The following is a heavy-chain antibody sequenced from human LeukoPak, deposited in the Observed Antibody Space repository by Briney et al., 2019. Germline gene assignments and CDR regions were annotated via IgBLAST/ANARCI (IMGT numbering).Heavy chain of an antibody. CDR3: ATPPGDFWSGYYPFDY. Sequence: PGGSLRLSCEASGFIFNNYGMHWVRQAPGKGLEWVAFIRYDGSNKYYADSVKGRFTISRDNSKNTLYLQMNSLRAEDTAVYYCATPPGDFWSGYYPFDYWGQGTLVTVSS. CDR2: IRYDGSNK. V-gene: IGHV3-30*02. CDR1: GFIFNNYG. J-gene: IGHJ4*02. D-gene: IGHD3-3*01.